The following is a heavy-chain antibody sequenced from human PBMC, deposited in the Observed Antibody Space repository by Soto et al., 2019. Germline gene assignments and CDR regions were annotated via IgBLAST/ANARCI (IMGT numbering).Heavy chain of an antibody. V-gene: IGHV3-7*01. D-gene: IGHD5-12*01. Sequence: GGSLRLSCVISGFTFSNYWMTWVRQAPGKGLEWVANIKPDGTEKYYVDSVKGRFTISRDNAKNSLFLQMNSLRAEDTAVYYIATACTVSVPTITFFHYWRHGTPFIVA. J-gene: IGHJ4*03. CDR3: ATACTVSVPTITFFHY. CDR2: IKPDGTEK. CDR1: GFTFSNYW.